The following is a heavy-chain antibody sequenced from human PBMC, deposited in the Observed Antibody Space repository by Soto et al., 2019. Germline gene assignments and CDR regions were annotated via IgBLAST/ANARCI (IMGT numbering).Heavy chain of an antibody. V-gene: IGHV1-8*01. CDR1: GYTFTSYD. Sequence: EASVKVSCKASGYTFTSYDINWVRQATGQGLEWMGWMNPNSGNTGYAQKFQGRVTMTRNTSISTAYMELSSLRSEDTAVYYCARHQYSSGFYYYYGMDVWGQGTTVTVSS. J-gene: IGHJ6*02. CDR2: MNPNSGNT. CDR3: ARHQYSSGFYYYYGMDV. D-gene: IGHD6-19*01.